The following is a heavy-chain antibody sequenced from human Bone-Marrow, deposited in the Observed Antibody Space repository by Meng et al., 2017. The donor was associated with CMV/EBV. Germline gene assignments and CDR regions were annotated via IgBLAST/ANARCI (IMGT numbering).Heavy chain of an antibody. J-gene: IGHJ4*02. V-gene: IGHV4-59*12. CDR3: ARDLGSSWPGY. CDR1: GGSISSYY. CDR2: IYYSGST. D-gene: IGHD6-13*01. Sequence: GSLRLSCTVSGGSISSYYWSWIRQPPGKGLEWIGYIYYSGSTNYNPSLKSRVTISVDTSKNQFSLKLSSVTAADTAVYYCARDLGSSWPGYWGQGTLVTFYS.